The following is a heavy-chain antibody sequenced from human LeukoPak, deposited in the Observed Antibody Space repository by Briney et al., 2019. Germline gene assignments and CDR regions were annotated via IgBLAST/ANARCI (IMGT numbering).Heavy chain of an antibody. Sequence: PGGPLRLSCAASGLTFSSVWMHWVRRAPGKGLEWVSRINSDGSTTTYADSVKGRLTISRDNAKNTLYLQMNSLRAEDTAVYYCARGYYSASRIDYWGQGALVTISS. J-gene: IGHJ4*02. CDR2: INSDGSTT. CDR3: ARGYYSASRIDY. V-gene: IGHV3-74*01. CDR1: GLTFSSVW. D-gene: IGHD2-2*01.